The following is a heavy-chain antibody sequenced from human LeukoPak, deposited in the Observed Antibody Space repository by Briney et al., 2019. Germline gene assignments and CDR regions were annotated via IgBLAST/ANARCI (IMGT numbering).Heavy chain of an antibody. CDR1: GGSISSYY. V-gene: IGHV4-59*01. CDR3: ARVTSRPGAYGDHFDY. D-gene: IGHD4-17*01. CDR2: IYYSGST. Sequence: SETLSITCTVSGGSISSYYWSWIRQPPGKGLEWIGYIYYSGSTNYSPSLKSRVTISVDTSKNQFSLKLSSVTAADTAVYYCARVTSRPGAYGDHFDYWGQGTLVTVSS. J-gene: IGHJ4*02.